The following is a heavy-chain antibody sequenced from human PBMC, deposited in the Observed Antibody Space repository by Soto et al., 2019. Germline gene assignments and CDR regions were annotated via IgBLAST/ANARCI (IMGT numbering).Heavy chain of an antibody. CDR3: ARGYSGGWSRGGYFEL. V-gene: IGHV3-48*03. J-gene: IGHJ4*02. CDR1: GFIFSSYE. Sequence: GWSLRLSCAASGFIFSSYEMNWVRQAPGKGLEWLSHITSSGYNTYYAESVKGRFTISRDNAKNLLYLEMNSQRAEDTAVYYCARGYSGGWSRGGYFELWGQGALVTVSS. CDR2: ITSSGYNT. D-gene: IGHD6-13*01.